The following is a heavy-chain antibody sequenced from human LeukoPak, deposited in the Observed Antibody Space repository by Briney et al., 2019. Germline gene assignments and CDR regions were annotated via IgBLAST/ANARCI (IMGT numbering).Heavy chain of an antibody. J-gene: IGHJ6*03. CDR3: ARDKSSSWYYYYYMDV. V-gene: IGHV3-7*01. CDR1: GFTFNSYW. CDR2: IKQDGSEK. Sequence: PGGSLRLSCAASGFTFNSYWMSWVRQAPGKGLEWVANIKQDGSEKYYVDSVKGRFTISRDNAKNSLYLQMNSLRAEDTAVYYCARDKSSSWYYYYYMDVWGKGTTVTVSS. D-gene: IGHD6-13*01.